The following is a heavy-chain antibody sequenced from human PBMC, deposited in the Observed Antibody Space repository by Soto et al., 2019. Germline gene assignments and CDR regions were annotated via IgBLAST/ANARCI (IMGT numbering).Heavy chain of an antibody. D-gene: IGHD5-12*01. CDR2: IYYTGST. Sequence: TLSLTCTVSGGSIRSYYWGWIRQPPGKGLEWIGSIYYTGSTYYNPSLKSRVTMSVDASDNQVSLKLNSVTAADTAVYYCARHTSTINLHFDPWGQGTTVTVSS. CDR3: ARHTSTINLHFDP. CDR1: GGSIRSYY. J-gene: IGHJ5*02. V-gene: IGHV4-39*01.